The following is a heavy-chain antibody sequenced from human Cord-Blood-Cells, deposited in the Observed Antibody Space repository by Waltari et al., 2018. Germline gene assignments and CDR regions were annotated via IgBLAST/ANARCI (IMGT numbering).Heavy chain of an antibody. V-gene: IGHV3-48*02. CDR2: ISSRSSTI. CDR1: GFTFSSYS. Sequence: EVQLVESGGGLVQPGGSLRLSCAASGFTFSSYSMNWVRQAPGKGLEWVSYISSRSSTIYYADSVKGRCTISRDNAKNSLYLQMNSLRDEDTAVYYCARVLTLSSAYYFDYWGQGTLVTVSS. CDR3: ARVLTLSSAYYFDY. J-gene: IGHJ4*02. D-gene: IGHD3-9*01.